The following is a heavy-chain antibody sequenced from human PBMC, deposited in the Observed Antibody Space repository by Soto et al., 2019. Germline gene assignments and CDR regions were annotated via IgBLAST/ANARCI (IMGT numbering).Heavy chain of an antibody. Sequence: GESLKISCKISGKAFTSFWVVWVRQMPGRGLEWMGNIYPGDSDTRYTPPFQGHVTISVTKSITTVFLQWSSLRASDTAMYYCARQIYDSDTGPNFQYYFDSWGQGTPVTVSS. CDR2: IYPGDSDT. CDR1: GKAFTSFW. J-gene: IGHJ4*02. V-gene: IGHV5-51*01. CDR3: ARQIYDSDTGPNFQYYFDS. D-gene: IGHD3-22*01.